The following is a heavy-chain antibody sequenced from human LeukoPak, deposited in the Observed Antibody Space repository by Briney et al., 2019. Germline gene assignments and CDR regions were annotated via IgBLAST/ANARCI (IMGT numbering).Heavy chain of an antibody. Sequence: GGSLRLSCAASGFTFSSYSMNWVRQAPGKGLEWVSYISSSSSTIYYADSVKGRFTISRDNSKNTLYLQMNSLRAEDTAVYYCASPGYDILTPLDYWGQGTLVTVSS. CDR2: ISSSSSTI. V-gene: IGHV3-48*01. CDR1: GFTFSSYS. D-gene: IGHD3-9*01. CDR3: ASPGYDILTPLDY. J-gene: IGHJ4*02.